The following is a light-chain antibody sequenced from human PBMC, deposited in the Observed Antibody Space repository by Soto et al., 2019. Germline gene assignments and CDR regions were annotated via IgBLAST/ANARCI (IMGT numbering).Light chain of an antibody. CDR1: QSISSW. Sequence: DIQMTQSPSALSASVGDRVTITCRASQSISSWLAWYQQKPGKAPKLLIYDASSLESRVPSRFSGSGSGTEFTLTISVLRPDDFATYYCQQYNTYSYTFGHGTKLEIK. CDR3: QQYNTYSYT. CDR2: DAS. J-gene: IGKJ2*01. V-gene: IGKV1-5*01.